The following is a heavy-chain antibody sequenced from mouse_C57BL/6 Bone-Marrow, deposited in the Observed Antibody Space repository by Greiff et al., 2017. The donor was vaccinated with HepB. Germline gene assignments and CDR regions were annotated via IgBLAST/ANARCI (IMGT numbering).Heavy chain of an antibody. CDR1: GYTFTDYY. CDR2: IYPGSGNT. Sequence: QVQLQQSGAELVRPGASVKLSCKASGYTFTDYYINWVKQRPGQGLEWIARIYPGSGNTYYNEKFKGKATLTAEKSSSTAYMQLSSLTSEDSAVYFCARYDYDPVYFDYWGQGTTLTVSS. D-gene: IGHD2-4*01. V-gene: IGHV1-76*01. CDR3: ARYDYDPVYFDY. J-gene: IGHJ2*01.